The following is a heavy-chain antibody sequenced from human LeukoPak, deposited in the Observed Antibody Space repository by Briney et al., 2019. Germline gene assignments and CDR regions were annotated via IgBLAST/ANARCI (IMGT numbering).Heavy chain of an antibody. CDR3: ARVRDYDILTGYYTGTYYFGY. CDR2: IKQDGSEK. J-gene: IGHJ4*02. CDR1: GFTFSSYW. Sequence: PGGSLRLSCAASGFTFSSYWMSWVRQAPGKGLEWVANIKQDGSEKYYVDSVKGRFTISRDNAKNSLYLQMNSLRAEDTAVYYCARVRDYDILTGYYTGTYYFGYWGQGTLVTVSS. V-gene: IGHV3-7*01. D-gene: IGHD3-9*01.